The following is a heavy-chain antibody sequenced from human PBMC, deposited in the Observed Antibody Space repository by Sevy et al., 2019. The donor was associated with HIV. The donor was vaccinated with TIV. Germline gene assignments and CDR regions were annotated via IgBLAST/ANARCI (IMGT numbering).Heavy chain of an antibody. J-gene: IGHJ4*02. Sequence: GGSLRLSCVASGFTFSKAWMSWVRQAPGKGLEWVGRIKSKTDGATRDLAAPVKGRIIISRDESKNTLYLQISNLKIEDTCVYFCAAGVGASDFDYWGQGTLVTVSS. CDR2: IKSKTDGATR. V-gene: IGHV3-15*01. D-gene: IGHD1-26*01. CDR1: GFTFSKAW. CDR3: AAGVGASDFDY.